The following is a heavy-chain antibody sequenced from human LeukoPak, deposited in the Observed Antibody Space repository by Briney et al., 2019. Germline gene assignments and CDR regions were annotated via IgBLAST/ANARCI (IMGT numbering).Heavy chain of an antibody. V-gene: IGHV3-23*01. CDR3: AKDLTTVVTSRFDD. D-gene: IGHD4-23*01. Sequence: GGSLRLSCAASGFIFSSYAMSWVRQAPGKGLEWVSAISNTGGSTYYADSVKGRFTISRDDSKNTLYLQMNNLRAEETAIYYCAKDLTTVVTSRFDDWGQGTLVTVSS. J-gene: IGHJ4*02. CDR1: GFIFSSYA. CDR2: ISNTGGST.